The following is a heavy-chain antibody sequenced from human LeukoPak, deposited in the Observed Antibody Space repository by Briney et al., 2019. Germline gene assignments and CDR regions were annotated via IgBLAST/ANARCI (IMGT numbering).Heavy chain of an antibody. Sequence: PGGSLRLSCAASGFTFSDYGIHWVRLAPGKGLEWVGVTSSDGSNKFYADSVKGRFTVSRDNSKNTLYLQMNSLRADDTAVYYCARDNDPDYSSSPGWFDLWGQGTLVTVSS. CDR3: ARDNDPDYSSSPGWFDL. J-gene: IGHJ5*02. D-gene: IGHD3-22*01. CDR2: TSSDGSNK. V-gene: IGHV3-30*06. CDR1: GFTFSDYG.